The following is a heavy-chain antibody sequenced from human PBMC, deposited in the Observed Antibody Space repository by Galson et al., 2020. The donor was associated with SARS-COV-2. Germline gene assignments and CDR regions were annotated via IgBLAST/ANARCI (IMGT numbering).Heavy chain of an antibody. D-gene: IGHD3-16*01. V-gene: IGHV3-30*18. CDR2: ISYEGSKK. CDR1: GFSFNNYG. Sequence: GGSLRLSCTASGFSFNNYGMHWVRQAPGKGLEWVAFISYEGSKKYYEDSLMGRFTISRDASTNTLYLQMNSLRTEDTAVYYCAKVAQIFMITLGGEYFDYWGQGTRVTVSS. J-gene: IGHJ4*02. CDR3: AKVAQIFMITLGGEYFDY.